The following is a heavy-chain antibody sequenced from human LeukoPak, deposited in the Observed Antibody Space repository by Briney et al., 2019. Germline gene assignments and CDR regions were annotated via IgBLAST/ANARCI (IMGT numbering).Heavy chain of an antibody. CDR3: AREALDDNFDY. D-gene: IGHD3-9*01. CDR1: GYTFTGYY. V-gene: IGHV1-2*02. J-gene: IGHJ4*02. Sequence: ASVKVSCKASGYTFTGYYMHSVRQAPGQGLEWMGWINPNSGGTNYAQKFQSRVTMTRDTSISTAYMELSRLRSDDTAVYYCAREALDDNFDYWGQGTLVTVSS. CDR2: INPNSGGT.